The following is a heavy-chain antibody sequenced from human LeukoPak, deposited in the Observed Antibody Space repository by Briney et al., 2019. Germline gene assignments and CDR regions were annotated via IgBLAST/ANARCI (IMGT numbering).Heavy chain of an antibody. CDR1: GGSISSGDYY. Sequence: SQTLSLTCTVSGGSISSGDYYWSWIRQPPGEGLEWIGYTYYSGSTYYNPSLKSRVTISVDTSKNQFSLKLSSVTAADTAVYYCARDRDYYDSSGISHWGQGTLVTVSS. CDR2: TYYSGST. J-gene: IGHJ4*02. V-gene: IGHV4-30-4*01. D-gene: IGHD3-22*01. CDR3: ARDRDYYDSSGISH.